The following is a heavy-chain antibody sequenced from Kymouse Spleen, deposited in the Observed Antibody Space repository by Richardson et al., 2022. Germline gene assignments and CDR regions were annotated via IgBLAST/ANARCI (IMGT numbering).Heavy chain of an antibody. CDR2: IWYDGSNK. CDR1: GFTFSSYG. CDR3: ARDHLAVAAHYYYYGMDV. V-gene: IGHV3-33*01. D-gene: IGHD6-19*01. J-gene: IGHJ6*02. Sequence: QVQLVESGGGVVQPGRSLRLSCAASGFTFSSYGMHWVRQAPGKGLEWVAVIWYDGSNKYYADSVKGRFTISRDNSKNTLYLQMNSLRAEDTAVYYCARDHLAVAAHYYYYGMDVWGQGTTVTVSS.